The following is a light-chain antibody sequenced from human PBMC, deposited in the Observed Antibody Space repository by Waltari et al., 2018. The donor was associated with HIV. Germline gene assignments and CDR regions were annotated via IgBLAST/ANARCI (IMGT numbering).Light chain of an antibody. CDR3: SSYTSSGPRYVL. J-gene: IGLJ2*01. Sequence: QPASVSGSPGQSITISCSGTSGDVGGYNFVSWYQKHPGKAPKLIIYNVSSRPSGVSIRFSGSRSANTASLTISGLQVEDEADYFCSSYTSSGPRYVLFGGGTRLTVL. V-gene: IGLV2-14*03. CDR2: NVS. CDR1: SGDVGGYNF.